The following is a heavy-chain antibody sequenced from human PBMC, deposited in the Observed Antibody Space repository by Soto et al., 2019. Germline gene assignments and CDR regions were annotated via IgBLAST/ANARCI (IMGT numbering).Heavy chain of an antibody. Sequence: GGSVKVSCKASGGTFSSYAISWVRQAPGQGLEWMGGIIPIFGTANYAQKFQGRVTITADKSTSTAYMELSSLRSEDTAVYYCASWYSSSRFDYWGQGTLVTVSS. CDR1: GGTFSSYA. CDR3: ASWYSSSRFDY. V-gene: IGHV1-69*06. D-gene: IGHD6-13*01. J-gene: IGHJ4*02. CDR2: IIPIFGTA.